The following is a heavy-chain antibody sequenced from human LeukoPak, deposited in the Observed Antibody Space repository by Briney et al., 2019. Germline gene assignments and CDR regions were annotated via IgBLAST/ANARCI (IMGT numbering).Heavy chain of an antibody. CDR1: GFTFSNAW. CDR2: IKSKTDGGTT. J-gene: IGHJ4*02. D-gene: IGHD2-8*02. V-gene: IGHV3-15*01. Sequence: KSGGSLRLSCAASGFTFSNAWMSWVRQAPGKGLEWVGRIKSKTDGGTTDYAAPVKGRFTISRDDSKNTLYLQMNSLKTEDTAVYYCTTDPLDIVQVVYAIDWGQGTLVTVSS. CDR3: TTDPLDIVQVVYAID.